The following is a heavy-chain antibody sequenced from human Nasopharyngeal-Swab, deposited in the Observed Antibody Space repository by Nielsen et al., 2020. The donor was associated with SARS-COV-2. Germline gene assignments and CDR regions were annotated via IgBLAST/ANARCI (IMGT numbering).Heavy chain of an antibody. D-gene: IGHD3-9*01. J-gene: IGHJ6*02. CDR3: TRHDIYYYYGMDV. V-gene: IGHV3-73*01. CDR2: IRSKANSYAT. Sequence: GESLKISCAASGFTFSGSAMHWVRQASGKGLEWVGRIRSKANSYATAYAASVKGRFTISRDDSKNTAYLQMNSLKTEDTAVYYCTRHDIYYYYGMDVWGQGTTVTVSS. CDR1: GFTFSGSA.